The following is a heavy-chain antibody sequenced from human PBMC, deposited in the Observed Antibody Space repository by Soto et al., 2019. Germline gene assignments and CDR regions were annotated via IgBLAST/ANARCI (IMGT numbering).Heavy chain of an antibody. CDR2: INSYNAKT. Sequence: QVQLVQSGPEVKKPGASVRVSCKASGYTFISFGIYWVRQAPGQGLEWMGYINSYNAKTSYGKKFQGRVSMTTDTSTSTAYMELKNLTSGDADMYYCTRGENGFDYWGQGTLVTVSS. V-gene: IGHV1-18*01. J-gene: IGHJ4*02. CDR3: TRGENGFDY. D-gene: IGHD2-8*01. CDR1: GYTFISFG.